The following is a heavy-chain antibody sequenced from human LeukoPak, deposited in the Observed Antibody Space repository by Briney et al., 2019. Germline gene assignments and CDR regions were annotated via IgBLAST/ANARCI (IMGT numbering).Heavy chain of an antibody. CDR3: ATETAPDTGGDWFDP. Sequence: SETLSLTCAVYGGSFSGYYWSWIRQPPGKGLEWIGGINHSGSTNYNPSLKSRVTISVDTSKNQFSLKLSSVTAADTAVYYCATETAPDTGGDWFDPWGQGTLVTVSS. V-gene: IGHV4-34*01. J-gene: IGHJ5*02. CDR1: GGSFSGYY. D-gene: IGHD6-13*01. CDR2: INHSGST.